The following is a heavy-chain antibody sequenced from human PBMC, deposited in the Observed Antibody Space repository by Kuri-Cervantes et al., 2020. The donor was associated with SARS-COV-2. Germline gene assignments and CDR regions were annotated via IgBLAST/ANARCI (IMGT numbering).Heavy chain of an antibody. CDR1: GYTFTSYD. V-gene: IGHV1-8*01. CDR2: MNPNSGNT. D-gene: IGHD3-3*01. Sequence: ASVKVSCKASGYTFTSYDINWVRQATGQGLEWMGWMNPNSGNTGYAQKFQGRVTMTRNTSISTAYMELSSLRSEDTAVYYCARSCLEWLNYYYYYYMDVWGKGTTVTVSS. CDR3: ARSCLEWLNYYYYYYMDV. J-gene: IGHJ6*03.